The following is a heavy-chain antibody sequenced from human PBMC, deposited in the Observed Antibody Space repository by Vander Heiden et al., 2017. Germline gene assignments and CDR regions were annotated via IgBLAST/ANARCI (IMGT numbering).Heavy chain of an antibody. V-gene: IGHV1-69*06. CDR1: GGPFSSYA. J-gene: IGHJ6*02. Sequence: QVQLVQSGAEVKKPGSSVKVSCKASGGPFSSYAISWVRQAPGQGLEWMGGIIPIFGTANYAQKFQGRVTITADKSTSTAYMELSSLRSEDTAVYYCARGSPHGDYYYYGMDVWGQGTTVTVSS. CDR3: ARGSPHGDYYYYGMDV. CDR2: IIPIFGTA. D-gene: IGHD2-15*01.